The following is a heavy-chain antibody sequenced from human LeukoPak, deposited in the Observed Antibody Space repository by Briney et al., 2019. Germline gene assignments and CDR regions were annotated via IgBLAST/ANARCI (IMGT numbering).Heavy chain of an antibody. CDR1: GYTFTSYD. CDR2: MNPNSGNT. CDR3: ARAIAVAGTDYYYMDV. J-gene: IGHJ6*03. D-gene: IGHD6-19*01. V-gene: IGHV1-8*03. Sequence: GASVKVSCKASGYTFTSYDINWVRQATGQGLEWMGWMNPNSGNTGYAQKFQGRVTITRNTSISTAYMELSSLRSEDTAVYYCARAIAVAGTDYYYMDVWGKGTTVTVSS.